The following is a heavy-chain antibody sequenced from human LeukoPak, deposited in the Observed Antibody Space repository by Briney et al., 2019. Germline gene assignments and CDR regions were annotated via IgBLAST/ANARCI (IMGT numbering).Heavy chain of an antibody. D-gene: IGHD5-18*01. J-gene: IGHJ4*02. Sequence: SETLSLTCAVYGGSFSGYYWSWIRQPPGRGLEWIGEINHSGSTNYNPSLKSRVTISVDTSKNQFSLKLSSVTAADTAVYYCATLGYSYGTDYWGQGTLVTVSS. CDR3: ATLGYSYGTDY. CDR1: GGSFSGYY. V-gene: IGHV4-34*01. CDR2: INHSGST.